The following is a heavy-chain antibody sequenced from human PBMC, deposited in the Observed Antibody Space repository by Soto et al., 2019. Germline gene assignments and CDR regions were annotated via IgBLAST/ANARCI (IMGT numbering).Heavy chain of an antibody. V-gene: IGHV3-66*01. CDR2: LSSGDST. J-gene: IGHJ4*02. CDR3: ARDTFGGAYDFWH. D-gene: IGHD3-3*01. Sequence: EVQLVESGGGLVQPGGSLRLSCAASGFSVSNLYMTWVRQAPGKGLEWVSVLSSGDSTYYADSVKGRFTISRDNSKNTLYLEMNSLRAGDTAVYYCARDTFGGAYDFWHGGQGTLVTVSS. CDR1: GFSVSNLY.